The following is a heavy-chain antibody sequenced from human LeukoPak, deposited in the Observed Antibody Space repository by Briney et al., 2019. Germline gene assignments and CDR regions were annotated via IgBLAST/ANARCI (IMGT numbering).Heavy chain of an antibody. J-gene: IGHJ4*02. CDR2: INHSGST. CDR1: GGSFSGYY. CDR3: ARGDYYGSGSYPGYFDY. D-gene: IGHD3-10*01. V-gene: IGHV4-34*01. Sequence: SETLSLTCAVYGGSFSGYYWSWIRQPPGKGLEWIGEINHSGSTNYNPSLKSRVTISVDTSKNQFSLKLSSVTAADTAVYYCARGDYYGSGSYPGYFDYWGQGTLVTVSS.